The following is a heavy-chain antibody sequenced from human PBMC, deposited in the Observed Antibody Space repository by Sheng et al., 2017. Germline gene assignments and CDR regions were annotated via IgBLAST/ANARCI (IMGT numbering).Heavy chain of an antibody. V-gene: IGHV3-7*01. Sequence: EVQLVESGGGLVRPGGSLRLSCVASGFTFSDFWMNWIRQAPGKGLEYVAKIRQDGSETYYVDSVQGRFTISRDNAKNSLYLQMNNLRAEDTAVYYCARGSAEMAAVTGWGAAFDLWGQGTMVTVSS. CDR2: IRQDGSET. CDR1: GFTFSDFW. D-gene: IGHD6-19*01. CDR3: ARGSAEMAAVTGWGAAFDL. J-gene: IGHJ3*01.